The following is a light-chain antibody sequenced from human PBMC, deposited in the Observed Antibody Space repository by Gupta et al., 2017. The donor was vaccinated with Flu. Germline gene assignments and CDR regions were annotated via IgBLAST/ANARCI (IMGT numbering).Light chain of an antibody. CDR3: HQYSTTPWT. V-gene: IGKV4-1*01. J-gene: IGKJ1*01. CDR1: QSVLYSSNNKNY. CDR2: WAS. Sequence: NCKSSQSVLYSSNNKNYLAWYQHKPGQPPRLLIYWASTRESGVPDRFSGSGSGTDFTFTISSLQAEDVAVYYCHQYSTTPWTFGQGTKVEIK.